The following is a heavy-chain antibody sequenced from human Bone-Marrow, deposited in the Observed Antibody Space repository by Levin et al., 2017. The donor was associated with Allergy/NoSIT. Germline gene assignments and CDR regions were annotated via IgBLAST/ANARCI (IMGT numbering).Heavy chain of an antibody. V-gene: IGHV4-39*01. D-gene: IGHD3-16*02. J-gene: IGHJ4*02. CDR1: GDSISSSGHY. Sequence: PSETLSLTCTVSGDSISSSGHYWGWIRQPPGKGLEWIGCVYSGGTTYYNPSLKSRVTMSVDTSANQFSLRLSSVTDRDTAVYYCARQGYSYGRLFDYWGQGTLVTVSS. CDR3: ARQGYSYGRLFDY. CDR2: VYSGGTT.